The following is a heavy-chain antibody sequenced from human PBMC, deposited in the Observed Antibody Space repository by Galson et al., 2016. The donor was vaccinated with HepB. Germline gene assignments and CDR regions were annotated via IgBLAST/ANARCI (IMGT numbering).Heavy chain of an antibody. J-gene: IGHJ4*02. CDR1: GGSISNYY. CDR3: ARDRGSAAGFDY. CDR2: IYYSGST. D-gene: IGHD6-13*01. Sequence: ETLSLTCTVSGGSISNYYWSWIRQPPGKGLEWIAYIYYSGSTNQNPSLKSRVTISVDTSKNQFSLQLRSVTAADTAGYYCARDRGSAAGFDYWGQGTLVTVSS. V-gene: IGHV4-59*01.